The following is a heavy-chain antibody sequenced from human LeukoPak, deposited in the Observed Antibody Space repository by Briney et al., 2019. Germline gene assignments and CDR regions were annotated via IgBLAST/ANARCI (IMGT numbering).Heavy chain of an antibody. Sequence: ASVKVSCKASGYTFTSYAMHWVRQAPGQRLEWMGWINAGNGNTKYSQKFQGRVTITRDTSASTAYMELSSLRSEDTAVYYCAREGSGSYIYYYGTDVWGQGTLVTVSS. CDR1: GYTFTSYA. CDR3: AREGSGSYIYYYGTDV. D-gene: IGHD3-10*01. CDR2: INAGNGNT. V-gene: IGHV1-3*01. J-gene: IGHJ6*02.